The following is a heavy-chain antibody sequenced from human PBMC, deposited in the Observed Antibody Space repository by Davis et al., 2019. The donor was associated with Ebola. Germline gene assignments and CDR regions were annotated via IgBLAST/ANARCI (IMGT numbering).Heavy chain of an antibody. V-gene: IGHV4-61*01. J-gene: IGHJ4*02. D-gene: IGHD3-22*01. CDR3: ASSKTYYDSSGWAKYFFDY. CDR2: IYYSGST. CDR1: GGSVSSGSYY. Sequence: MPSETLSLTCAVSGGSVSSGSYYWSWIRQPPGKGLEWIGYIYYSGSTNYNPSLKSRVTISVDTSKNQFSLRLSSVTAADTAVYYCASSKTYYDSSGWAKYFFDYWGQGTLVTVSS.